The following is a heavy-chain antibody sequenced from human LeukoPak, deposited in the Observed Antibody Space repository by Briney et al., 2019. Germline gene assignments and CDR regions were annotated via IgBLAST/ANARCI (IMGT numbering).Heavy chain of an antibody. V-gene: IGHV3-23*01. CDR1: GFTFSSYG. CDR2: IIGSGGST. J-gene: IGHJ5*02. D-gene: IGHD2-2*01. CDR3: ARHPLLVPPRVPASQNLVNWFDP. Sequence: GGSLRLSCAASGFTFSSYGMSWVRQAPGKGLEWVSAIIGSGGSTYYADSVKGRFTISRDNSKNTLYLQMNSLRAEDTAVYYCARHPLLVPPRVPASQNLVNWFDPWGQGTLVTVSS.